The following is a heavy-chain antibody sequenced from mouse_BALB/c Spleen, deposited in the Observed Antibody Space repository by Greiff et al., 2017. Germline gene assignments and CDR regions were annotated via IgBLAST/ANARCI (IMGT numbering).Heavy chain of an antibody. CDR2: IWGDGST. J-gene: IGHJ4*01. Sequence: VHLVESGPGLVAPSQSLSITCTVSGFSLTGYGVNWVRQPPGKGLEWLGMIWGDGSTDYNSALKSRLSISKDNSKSQVFLKMNSLQTDDTARYYCARDRVITTPYYYAMDYWGQGTSVTVSS. D-gene: IGHD1-1*01. CDR3: ARDRVITTPYYYAMDY. CDR1: GFSLTGYG. V-gene: IGHV2-6-7*01.